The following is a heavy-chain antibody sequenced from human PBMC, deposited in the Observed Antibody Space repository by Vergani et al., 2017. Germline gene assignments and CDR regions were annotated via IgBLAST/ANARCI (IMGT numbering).Heavy chain of an antibody. Sequence: QVQLQESGPGLVKPSQTLSLTCTVSGGSISSYYWSWIRQPPGKGLEWIGYIYYSGSTNYNPSLKSRVTISVDTSKNQFSLKLSSVTAADTAVYYCARGTRAVYGDYENWYFDLWGRGTLVTVSS. J-gene: IGHJ2*01. CDR3: ARGTRAVYGDYENWYFDL. V-gene: IGHV4-59*01. D-gene: IGHD4-17*01. CDR1: GGSISSYY. CDR2: IYYSGST.